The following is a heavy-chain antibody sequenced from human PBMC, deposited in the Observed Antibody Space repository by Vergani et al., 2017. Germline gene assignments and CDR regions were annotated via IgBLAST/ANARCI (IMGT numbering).Heavy chain of an antibody. CDR3: ARIRYSSSWLDY. J-gene: IGHJ4*02. CDR1: GFSLATSGVG. Sequence: QITLRESGPTRVRPTETLTLTCSFSGFSLATSGVGVSWIRQPPGKALEWLAHIFSNDEKSYSTYLKSRLTISKDTSKSQVVLTMTNMDPVDTATYYCARIRYSSSWLDYWGQGTLVTVSS. CDR2: IFSNDEK. D-gene: IGHD6-13*01. V-gene: IGHV2-26*01.